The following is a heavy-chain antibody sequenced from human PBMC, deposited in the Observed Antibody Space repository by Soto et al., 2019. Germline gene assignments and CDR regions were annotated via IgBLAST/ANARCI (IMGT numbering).Heavy chain of an antibody. CDR1: GFIFSTYG. CDR3: AAVRQNYGAYDY. Sequence: EVQLVESGGGLVQPGGSLRLSCAASGFIFSTYGMHWVRQAPGKGLEYVSAVSGNGGRIYYANSVKGRFTISRDNAKNTLFLQMGSLSPEDMAVYYCAAVRQNYGAYDYWGQGTLVTVSS. CDR2: VSGNGGRI. J-gene: IGHJ4*02. V-gene: IGHV3-64*01. D-gene: IGHD4-17*01.